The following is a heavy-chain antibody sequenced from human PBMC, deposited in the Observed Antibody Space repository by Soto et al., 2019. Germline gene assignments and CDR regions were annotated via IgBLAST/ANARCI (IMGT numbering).Heavy chain of an antibody. CDR3: ARVTRYSGRYYVNYYYDMDV. CDR2: ISRSSNYT. J-gene: IGHJ6*01. Sequence: QVQLVESGGGLVKPGGSLRLSCAASGFTFSDYYMSWIRQAPGKGLGWVSYISRSSNYTNNEDSVKARFTSSRDNAKNSLYLQMNSLRAEDTAVYYWARVTRYSGRYYVNYYYDMDVWGQGTTVTVSS. CDR1: GFTFSDYY. D-gene: IGHD1-26*01. V-gene: IGHV3-11*05.